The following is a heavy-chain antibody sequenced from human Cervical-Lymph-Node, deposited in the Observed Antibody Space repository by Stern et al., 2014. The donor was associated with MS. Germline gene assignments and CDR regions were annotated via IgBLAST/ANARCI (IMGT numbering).Heavy chain of an antibody. D-gene: IGHD2-8*01. CDR1: GFAFASYD. CDR2: ISNDGSNK. CDR3: ALPGHFYTNAPDY. V-gene: IGHV3-30*03. Sequence: QLVQSGGGVVQPGGSLRLSCATSGFAFASYDLPWVRQAPGTGLEWVAFISNDGSNKYYADSLKDRFIVSRDYSKKTLNLQINSLRREDTAVYYCALPGHFYTNAPDYWGQGTLVTVSS. J-gene: IGHJ4*02.